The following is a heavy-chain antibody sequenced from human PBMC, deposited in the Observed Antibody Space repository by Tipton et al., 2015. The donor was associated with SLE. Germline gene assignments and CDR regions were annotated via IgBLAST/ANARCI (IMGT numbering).Heavy chain of an antibody. Sequence: SLRLSCAASGFTFSSYAMSWVRQAPGKGLEWVSAISGSGGSTYFADSVKGRFTISRDNSKNTLYLQMNSLRAEDTAVYYCAKGEWLPGYFDLWGRGTLVTVSS. V-gene: IGHV3-23*01. J-gene: IGHJ2*01. CDR1: GFTFSSYA. CDR2: ISGSGGST. D-gene: IGHD6-19*01. CDR3: AKGEWLPGYFDL.